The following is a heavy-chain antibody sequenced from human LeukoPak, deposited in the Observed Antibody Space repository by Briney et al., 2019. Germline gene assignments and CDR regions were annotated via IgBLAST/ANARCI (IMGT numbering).Heavy chain of an antibody. CDR2: ISTSSSYT. CDR1: GFTFSDYY. D-gene: IGHD3-10*01. J-gene: IGHJ4*02. CDR3: ARSPRIGELLDY. Sequence: PGGSLRLSCAASGFTFSDYYMSWLRQAPGKGLEGVSYISTSSSYTNYADSVKGRFTISRDNAKNSLYLQMNSLRAEDTAVYYCARSPRIGELLDYWGQGTLVTVSS. V-gene: IGHV3-11*06.